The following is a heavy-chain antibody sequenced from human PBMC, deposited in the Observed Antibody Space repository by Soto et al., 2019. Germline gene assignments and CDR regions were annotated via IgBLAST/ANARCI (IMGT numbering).Heavy chain of an antibody. Sequence: GGSLRLSCAASGFTFSSYAMSWVRQAPGKGLEWVSAISGSGGSTYYADSVKGRFTISRDNSKNTLYLQMNSLRAEDTAVYYCAKQAMIVVVIQETFPVWGQGTTVTVSS. J-gene: IGHJ6*02. D-gene: IGHD3-22*01. CDR1: GFTFSSYA. CDR2: ISGSGGST. V-gene: IGHV3-23*01. CDR3: AKQAMIVVVIQETFPV.